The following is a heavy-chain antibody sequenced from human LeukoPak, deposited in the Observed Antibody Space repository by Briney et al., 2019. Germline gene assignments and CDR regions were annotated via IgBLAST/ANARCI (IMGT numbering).Heavy chain of an antibody. D-gene: IGHD3-22*01. J-gene: IGHJ4*02. CDR3: AKDSSRASMIVVVTGTFDY. CDR1: GFTFSSYA. CDR2: ISGSGGTI. Sequence: GGSLRLSCAASGFTFSSYAMSWVRQAPGKGLEWVSVISGSGGTIYYADSVKGRFTISRDKSKNTLYLQMNSLRAEDTAVYYCAKDSSRASMIVVVTGTFDYGGQGPLVTVSS. V-gene: IGHV3-23*01.